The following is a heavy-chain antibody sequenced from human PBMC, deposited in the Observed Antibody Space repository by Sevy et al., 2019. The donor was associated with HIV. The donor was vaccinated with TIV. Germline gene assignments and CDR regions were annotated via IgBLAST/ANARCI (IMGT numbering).Heavy chain of an antibody. CDR3: ARKCYDILTGYYRFDP. V-gene: IGHV5-51*01. CDR2: IYPGDSDT. D-gene: IGHD3-9*01. J-gene: IGHJ5*02. CDR1: GYSFTSYW. Sequence: GESLKISCKGSGYSFTSYWIGWVRQMPGKGLEWMGIIYPGDSDTRYSPSFQGQVTISADKSISNAYLQWSSLKASDTAVYYCARKCYDILTGYYRFDPWGQGTLVTVSS.